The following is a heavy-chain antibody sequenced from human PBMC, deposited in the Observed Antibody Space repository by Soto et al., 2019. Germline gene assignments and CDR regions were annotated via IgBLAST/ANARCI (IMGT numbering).Heavy chain of an antibody. CDR2: ISSSSTYT. CDR1: GFTFSTST. V-gene: IGHV3-21*01. Sequence: GGSLRLSCAAAGFTFSTSTMNRVRQSPGQGVERVSSISSSSTYTYDASSVKGRFTISRDNAKTSLYLQMNILRAEDTAVYYCARAGPHAYCSRRYRPPPDSWGQGTQVSVS. J-gene: IGHJ4*02. CDR3: ARAGPHAYCSRRYRPPPDS. D-gene: IGHD1-26*01.